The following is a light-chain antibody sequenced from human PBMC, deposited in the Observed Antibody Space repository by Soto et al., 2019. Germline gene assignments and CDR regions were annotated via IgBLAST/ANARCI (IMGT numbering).Light chain of an antibody. CDR2: EVS. CDR1: SSDVGTNNY. V-gene: IGLV2-14*01. J-gene: IGLJ1*01. CDR3: SSYTTSSTLV. Sequence: QSALTQPASVSGSPGQSITISCTGTSSDVGTNNYVSWYQQHPGKAPKLMIHEVSNRPSVVSNRFSGSKSGNTASLIISGLQAEDEADYYCSSYTTSSTLVFGTGTKLTVL.